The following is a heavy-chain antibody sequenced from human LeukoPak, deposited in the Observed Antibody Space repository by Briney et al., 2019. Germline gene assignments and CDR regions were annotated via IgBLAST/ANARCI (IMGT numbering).Heavy chain of an antibody. CDR1: GFTFSSYA. D-gene: IGHD3-10*01. CDR2: ISDSGSST. CDR3: AKGRRGWGDPEF. V-gene: IGHV3-23*01. Sequence: GGSLGLSCAASGFTFSSYAMCWVRQAPGKGLEWVSSISDSGSSTSYADSVKGRFTISRDNSFNTLYLQMNSLTAGDTAVYYCAKGRRGWGDPEFWGQGTLATVSS. J-gene: IGHJ4*02.